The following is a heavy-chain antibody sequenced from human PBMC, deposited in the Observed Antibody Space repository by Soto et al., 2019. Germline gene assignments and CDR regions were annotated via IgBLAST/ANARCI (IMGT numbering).Heavy chain of an antibody. D-gene: IGHD6-6*01. CDR3: ARAVRLIAARSRGAFDI. Sequence: SVKVSCKASGGTFSSYAISWVRQAPGQGLEWMGGIIPIFGTANYAQKFQGRVTITADESTSTAYMELSSLRSEDTAVYYCARAVRLIAARSRGAFDIWGQGTMVTVSS. V-gene: IGHV1-69*13. CDR2: IIPIFGTA. J-gene: IGHJ3*02. CDR1: GGTFSSYA.